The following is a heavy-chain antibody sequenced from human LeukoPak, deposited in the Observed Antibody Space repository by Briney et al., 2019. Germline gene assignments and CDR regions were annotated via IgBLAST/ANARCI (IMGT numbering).Heavy chain of an antibody. J-gene: IGHJ4*02. CDR2: IYPGDSDT. CDR1: GYNFTSYW. D-gene: IGHD3-9*01. CDR3: ARLSDILTGYTFDY. V-gene: IGHV5-51*01. Sequence: GESLKISCKGSGYNFTSYWIAWVRQMPGKGLEWMGIIYPGDSDTGYSPSFQGQVTISADKSINTAYLQWSSLKASDTAIYYCARLSDILTGYTFDYWGQGTLVTVSS.